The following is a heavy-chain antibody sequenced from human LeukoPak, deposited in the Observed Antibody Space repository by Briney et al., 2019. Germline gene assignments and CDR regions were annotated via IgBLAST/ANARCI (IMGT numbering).Heavy chain of an antibody. Sequence: GALRLSCAASGFTFSDYNMRWIRQAPGKGLEWVSAIGGSGGGTYYADSVKGRFTISRDNSKNTLYLQMNSLRAEDTAVYYCAKRGSGWYEDYYYYMDVWGKGTTVTISS. CDR3: AKRGSGWYEDYYYYMDV. V-gene: IGHV3-23*01. D-gene: IGHD6-19*01. CDR1: GFTFSDYN. J-gene: IGHJ6*03. CDR2: IGGSGGGT.